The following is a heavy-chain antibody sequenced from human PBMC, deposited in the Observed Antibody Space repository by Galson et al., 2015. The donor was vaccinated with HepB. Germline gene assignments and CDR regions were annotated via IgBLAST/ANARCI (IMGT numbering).Heavy chain of an antibody. J-gene: IGHJ4*02. CDR1: GGSISSSSYY. Sequence: ETLSLTCTVSGGSISSSSYYWGWIRQPPGKGLEWIGSIYYSGSTYYNPSLKSRVTISVDTSKNQFSLKLSSVTAADTAVYYCARDRYGDYLVDYWGQGTLVTVSS. CDR3: ARDRYGDYLVDY. CDR2: IYYSGST. V-gene: IGHV4-39*02. D-gene: IGHD4-17*01.